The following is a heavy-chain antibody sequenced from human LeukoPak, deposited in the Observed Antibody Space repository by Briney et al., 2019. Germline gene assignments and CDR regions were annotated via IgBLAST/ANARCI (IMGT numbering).Heavy chain of an antibody. V-gene: IGHV3-66*01. CDR1: GFTVTSNY. J-gene: IGHJ5*02. Sequence: PGGSLRLSCAASGFTVTSNYFNWVRQAPGKGLEWVSVTYPSGRTFYADSVKGRFTISRDNSKNTLYLQMNSLRVDDTAVYYCARGLATDLWGQGTLVTVSS. CDR3: ARGLATDL. CDR2: TYPSGRT.